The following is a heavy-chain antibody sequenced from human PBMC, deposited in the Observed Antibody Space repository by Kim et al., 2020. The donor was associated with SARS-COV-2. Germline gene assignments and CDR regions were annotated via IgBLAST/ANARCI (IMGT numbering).Heavy chain of an antibody. CDR1: GYTFSSYD. D-gene: IGHD3-9*01. CDR3: ARGWPGYYPFDY. V-gene: IGHV1-8*01. CDR2: MNPNSGNT. J-gene: IGHJ4*02. Sequence: ASVKVSCKASGYTFSSYDINWVRQATGQGLEWMGWMNPNSGNTGYAQKFQGRVTMTRNTSIGTAYMELSSLRSEDTAVYYCARGWPGYYPFDYWGQGTLVTVSS.